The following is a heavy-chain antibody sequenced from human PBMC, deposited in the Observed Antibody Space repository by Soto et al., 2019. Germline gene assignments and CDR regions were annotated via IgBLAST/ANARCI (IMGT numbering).Heavy chain of an antibody. V-gene: IGHV3-30-3*01. CDR1: GFTFSSYV. J-gene: IGHJ4*02. CDR3: ARARASSSSSSLFGY. CDR2: ISYDGSNK. D-gene: IGHD6-6*01. Sequence: QVQLVESGGGVVQPGRSLRLSCAASGFTFSSYVMHWVRQAPGKGLEWVAVISYDGSNKYYADSVKGRFTISRDNSKNTLYLQMNSLRAEDTAVYYCARARASSSSSSLFGYWGQGTLVTVSS.